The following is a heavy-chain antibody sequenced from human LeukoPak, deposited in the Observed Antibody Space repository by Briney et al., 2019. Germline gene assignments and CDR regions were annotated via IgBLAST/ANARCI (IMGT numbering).Heavy chain of an antibody. J-gene: IGHJ4*02. CDR3: AKEDRWYGELFDY. Sequence: GGSLRLSCAASGFTFNRYGMNWVRQAPGKGLEWVSAISGSGGSTYYADSVKGRFTISRDNSKNTLYLQMNSLRAEDTAVYYCAKEDRWYGELFDYWGQGTLVTVSS. D-gene: IGHD3-10*01. CDR2: ISGSGGST. CDR1: GFTFNRYG. V-gene: IGHV3-23*01.